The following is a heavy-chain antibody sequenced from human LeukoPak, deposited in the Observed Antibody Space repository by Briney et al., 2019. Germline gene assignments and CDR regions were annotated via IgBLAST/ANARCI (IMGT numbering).Heavy chain of an antibody. D-gene: IGHD2-21*01. V-gene: IGHV4-59*01. CDR3: ARWHSHGRYFDY. CDR1: GGSFSGYY. J-gene: IGHJ4*02. Sequence: PSETLSLTCAVYGGSFSGYYWNWIRQPPGQGLEWIGYTSDSGGHTDYKPSLKSRVAISVDTSKNQFSLKLTSATAADTAVYYCARWHSHGRYFDYWGQGALVTVSS. CDR2: TSDSGGHT.